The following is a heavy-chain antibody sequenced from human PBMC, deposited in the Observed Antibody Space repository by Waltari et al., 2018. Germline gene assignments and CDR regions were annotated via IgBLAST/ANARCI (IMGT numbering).Heavy chain of an antibody. CDR1: GYTFTTSY. J-gene: IGHJ4*02. CDR2: INPSGGST. D-gene: IGHD4-17*01. Sequence: QGQLVQSGAEVKKPGASVKVSCTASGYTFTTSYMHWVRQAPGQGLEWMGIINPSGGSTSYAQKFQGRVTMTRDTSTSTVYMELSSLRSEDTAVYYCARAWGYGDYAASSYYFDYWGQGTLVTVSS. V-gene: IGHV1-46*01. CDR3: ARAWGYGDYAASSYYFDY.